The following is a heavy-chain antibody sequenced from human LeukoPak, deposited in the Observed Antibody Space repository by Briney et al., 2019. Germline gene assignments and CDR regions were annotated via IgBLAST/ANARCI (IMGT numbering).Heavy chain of an antibody. D-gene: IGHD3-16*01. J-gene: IGHJ3*02. CDR3: AKGEKGIGAAFDI. CDR1: GFTVSSTY. CDR2: IYSGGST. Sequence: GGSLRLSCAASGFTVSSTYMSWVRQAPGKGLEWVSVIYSGGSTYYADSVKGRFTVSRDNSENSLYLQMNTLRVEDTAVYYCAKGEKGIGAAFDIWGQGTMVTVSS. V-gene: IGHV3-53*01.